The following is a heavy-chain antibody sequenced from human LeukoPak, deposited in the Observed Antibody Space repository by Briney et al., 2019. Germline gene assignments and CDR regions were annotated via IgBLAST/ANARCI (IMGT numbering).Heavy chain of an antibody. V-gene: IGHV1-46*01. J-gene: IGHJ2*01. CDR3: ATRYGSGSPISYFDL. Sequence: ASVKVSCKASGYTFTSYYMHWVRQAPGQGLEWMGIINPSGGSTRYAQKFQGRVTMTRDTSISTAYMELSGLRSDDTAMYYCATRYGSGSPISYFDLWGRGTLVTVSS. CDR2: INPSGGST. D-gene: IGHD3-10*01. CDR1: GYTFTSYY.